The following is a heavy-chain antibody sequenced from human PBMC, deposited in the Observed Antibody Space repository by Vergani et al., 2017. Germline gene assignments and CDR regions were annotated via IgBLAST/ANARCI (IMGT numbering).Heavy chain of an antibody. CDR3: ASAPWWGATVLEY. Sequence: QVQLQESAPGLVKPPQTLPLICTVSGDSIISAAYYWSWIRQPPGKGLEWIGYIYYSGSTYYSPSLKSRVTISLDTSKNHFSLRLTSVTAADTAVYYCASAPWWGATVLEYWGQGTLITVSS. D-gene: IGHD2-8*02. CDR2: IYYSGST. CDR1: GDSIISAAYY. J-gene: IGHJ4*02. V-gene: IGHV4-30-4*08.